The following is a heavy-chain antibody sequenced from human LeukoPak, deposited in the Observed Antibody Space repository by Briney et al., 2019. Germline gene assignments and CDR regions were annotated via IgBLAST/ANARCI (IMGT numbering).Heavy chain of an antibody. CDR1: GGSISSYH. V-gene: IGHV4-59*13. J-gene: IGHJ4*02. CDR3: ARGVSGSYVFDS. Sequence: SETLSLTCTVSGGSISSYHWSWIRQPPGKGLEWIGYIYYSGGTNYNPSLKSRVSISVDTPKNQFCLKLNSVTAADTAAYYCARGVSGSYVFDSCGQGTLVTVSS. CDR2: IYYSGGT. D-gene: IGHD3-16*01.